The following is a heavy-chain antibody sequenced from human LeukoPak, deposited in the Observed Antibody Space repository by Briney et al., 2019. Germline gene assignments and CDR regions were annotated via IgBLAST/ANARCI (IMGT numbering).Heavy chain of an antibody. CDR2: IWYDGSRK. V-gene: IGHV3-33*01. Sequence: PGGSLRLSCAASGFTFSNYGMHWVRQAPGKGLEWVAVIWYDGSRKYYADSVKGRFTISRDNSKNTLYLQMNSLRAEDTAVYYCATTHTTPFYFDYWGQGTLVTVSS. CDR1: GFTFSNYG. J-gene: IGHJ4*02. D-gene: IGHD2-15*01. CDR3: ATTHTTPFYFDY.